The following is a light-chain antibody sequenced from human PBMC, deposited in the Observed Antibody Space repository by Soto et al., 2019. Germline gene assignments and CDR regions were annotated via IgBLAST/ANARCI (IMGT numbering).Light chain of an antibody. J-gene: IGLJ1*01. CDR2: EGS. Sequence: QSALTQPASVSGSPGQSIAISCTGNSSDDGSYNLVSWYQQHPGKAPKLMIYEGSKRPSGVSNRFSGSKSGNTASLTISGLQAEHEADYYCCSYAGSSTYYVFATGTKVTVL. V-gene: IGLV2-23*01. CDR3: CSYAGSSTYYV. CDR1: SSDDGSYNL.